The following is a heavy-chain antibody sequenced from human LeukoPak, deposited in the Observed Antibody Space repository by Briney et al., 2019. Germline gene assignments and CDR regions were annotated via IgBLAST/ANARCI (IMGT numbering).Heavy chain of an antibody. Sequence: SETLSLTCAVYGGSFSDYYWSWIRQPPGKGLEWIGEINHSGGTNYYPSLKSRVTISVDTSKNQFSLKLSSVTAADTAVYYCARGPDYDILTGSDAFDIWGQGTMVTVSS. CDR1: GGSFSDYY. D-gene: IGHD3-9*01. CDR3: ARGPDYDILTGSDAFDI. CDR2: INHSGGT. J-gene: IGHJ3*02. V-gene: IGHV4-34*01.